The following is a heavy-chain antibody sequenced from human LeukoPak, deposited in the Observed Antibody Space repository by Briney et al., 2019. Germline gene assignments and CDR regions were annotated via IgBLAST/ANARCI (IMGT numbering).Heavy chain of an antibody. D-gene: IGHD3-22*01. CDR3: ARGKTMIVVGRARWFDP. V-gene: IGHV4-30-4*01. CDR2: IYYSGST. CDR1: GGSISSGDYY. Sequence: PSQTLSLTCTVSGGSISSGDYYWSWIRQPPGKGLEWIGYIYYSGSTYYNPSLKSRVTISVDTSKNQFSLKLSSVTAADTAVYYRARGKTMIVVGRARWFDPWGQGTLVTVSS. J-gene: IGHJ5*02.